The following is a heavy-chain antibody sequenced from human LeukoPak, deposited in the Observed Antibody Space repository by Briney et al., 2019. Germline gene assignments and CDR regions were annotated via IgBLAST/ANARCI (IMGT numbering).Heavy chain of an antibody. J-gene: IGHJ4*02. CDR2: IYSGGST. Sequence: GGSLRLSCAASGFTVSSNYMSWVRQAPGKGLEWVSVIYSGGSTYYADSVKGRFTISRDNSKNTLYLQMNSLRAEDTAVYYCASQVTLPLIDYWGQGTLVTVSS. D-gene: IGHD5-18*01. CDR1: GFTVSSNY. CDR3: ASQVTLPLIDY. V-gene: IGHV3-53*01.